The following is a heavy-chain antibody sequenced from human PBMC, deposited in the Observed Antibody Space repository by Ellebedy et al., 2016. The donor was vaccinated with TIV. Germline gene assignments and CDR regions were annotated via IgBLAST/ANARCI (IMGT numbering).Heavy chain of an antibody. V-gene: IGHV3-23*01. Sequence: GGSLRLXCGASGFTFSSYAMSWVRQAPGKGLEWVSAISGSGRGNTYYAGSVKGRFTISRDDSKNTLYLQMNSLRAEDTAVYYCVKNSFGELPYWGQGTLVTVSS. J-gene: IGHJ4*02. D-gene: IGHD3-10*01. CDR1: GFTFSSYA. CDR2: ISGSGRGNT. CDR3: VKNSFGELPY.